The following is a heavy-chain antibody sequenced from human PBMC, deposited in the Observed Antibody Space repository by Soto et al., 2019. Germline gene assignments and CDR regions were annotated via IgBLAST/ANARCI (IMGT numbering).Heavy chain of an antibody. Sequence: QVQLVQSGAEVKKPGSSVKVSCNASGGTFSSYTISWVRHAPGQGLEWMGRIIPILGIANYAQKFQGRVTITAAKSTSTAYMELSSLRSEDTAVYYCAKTYGDYGYDYYYMDVWGKGTTVTVSS. CDR2: IIPILGIA. J-gene: IGHJ6*03. CDR3: AKTYGDYGYDYYYMDV. D-gene: IGHD4-17*01. CDR1: GGTFSSYT. V-gene: IGHV1-69*02.